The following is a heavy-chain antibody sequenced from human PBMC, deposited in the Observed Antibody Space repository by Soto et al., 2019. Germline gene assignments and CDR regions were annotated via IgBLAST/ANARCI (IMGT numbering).Heavy chain of an antibody. D-gene: IGHD5-12*01. CDR2: ISSSSSYI. CDR1: GFTFSSYS. Sequence: GGSLRLSCAASGFTFSSYSMNWVRQAPGKGLEWVSSISSSSSYIYYADSVKGRFTISRDNAKNSLYLQMNSLRAEDTAVYYCARDCKWEWLHTYAFDIWGQGTMVTVSS. V-gene: IGHV3-21*01. CDR3: ARDCKWEWLHTYAFDI. J-gene: IGHJ3*02.